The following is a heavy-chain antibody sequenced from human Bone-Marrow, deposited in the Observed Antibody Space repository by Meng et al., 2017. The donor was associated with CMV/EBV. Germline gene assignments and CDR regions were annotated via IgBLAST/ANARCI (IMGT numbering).Heavy chain of an antibody. CDR2: INPNSGGT. CDR1: GYTFTGYY. Sequence: ASVKVSCKASGYTFTGYYMHWVRQAPGQGLEWMGWINPNSGGTNYAQKFQGRVTMTRDTSISTAYMELSRLRSDDTAVYYCARETTALYYYYGMDVWGQGTTVTVSS. D-gene: IGHD4-11*01. J-gene: IGHJ6*02. CDR3: ARETTALYYYYGMDV. V-gene: IGHV1-2*02.